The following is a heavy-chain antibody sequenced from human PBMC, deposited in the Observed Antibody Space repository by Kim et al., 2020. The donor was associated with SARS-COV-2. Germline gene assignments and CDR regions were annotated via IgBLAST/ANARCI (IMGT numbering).Heavy chain of an antibody. D-gene: IGHD3-10*01. CDR1: GFTFSNFG. J-gene: IGHJ6*02. Sequence: GGSLRLSCVGSGFTFSNFGMNWVRQAPGKGLEWVSAISDSGSSTFDADSVKGRFIISRDNSKNTLYLQMNSLRAEDTAVYYCAKRTGYHGSGYMDVWGQGTTVTVS. V-gene: IGHV3-23*01. CDR2: ISDSGSST. CDR3: AKRTGYHGSGYMDV.